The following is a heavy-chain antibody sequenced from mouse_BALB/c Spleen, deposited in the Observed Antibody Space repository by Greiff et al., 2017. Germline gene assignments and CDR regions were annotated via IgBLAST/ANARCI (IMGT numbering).Heavy chain of an antibody. CDR1: GYTFTDYE. J-gene: IGHJ3*01. D-gene: IGHD3-1*01. CDR2: IDPETGGT. CDR3: TRGAGYEFAY. Sequence: VKLQESGAELVRPGASVTLSCKASGYTFTDYEMHWVKQTPVHGLEWIGAIDPETGGTAYNQKFKGKATLTADKSSSTAYMELRSLTSEDSAVYYCTRGAGYEFAYWGQGTLVTVSA. V-gene: IGHV1-15*01.